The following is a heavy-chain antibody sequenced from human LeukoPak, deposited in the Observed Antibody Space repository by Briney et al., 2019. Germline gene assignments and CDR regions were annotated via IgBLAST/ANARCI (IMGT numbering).Heavy chain of an antibody. J-gene: IGHJ4*02. CDR1: GGSISSYY. CDR2: IYYSGST. D-gene: IGHD4-17*01. CDR3: ARVTYGDYEYFDY. V-gene: IGHV4-59*01. Sequence: SETLSLTCTVSGGSISSYYWSWIRQPPGKGLEWIAYIYYSGSTNYNPSLKSRVTISVDTSKNQFSLKLSSVTAADTAVYYCARVTYGDYEYFDYWGQGTLVTVSS.